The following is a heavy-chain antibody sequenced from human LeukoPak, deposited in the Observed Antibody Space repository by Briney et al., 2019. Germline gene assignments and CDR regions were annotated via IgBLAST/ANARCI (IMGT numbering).Heavy chain of an antibody. V-gene: IGHV4-61*02. CDR2: IYTSGST. D-gene: IGHD2-21*02. J-gene: IGHJ4*02. CDR3: ARGRLLAPEDY. CDR1: GGSISSGSYY. Sequence: SETLSLTCTVSGGSISSGSYYWSWIRQPAGKGLEWIGRIYTSGSTNYNPSLKSRVTMSVDTSKNQFSLKLSSVTAADTAVYYCARGRLLAPEDYWGQGTLVTVSS.